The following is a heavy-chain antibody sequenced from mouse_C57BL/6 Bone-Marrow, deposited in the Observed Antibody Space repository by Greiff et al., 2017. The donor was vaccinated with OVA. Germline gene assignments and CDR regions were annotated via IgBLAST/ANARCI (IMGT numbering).Heavy chain of an antibody. CDR3: ARSSSPYYYAMDY. D-gene: IGHD1-1*01. CDR2: IDPEDGET. Sequence: EVKLMESGAELVKPGASVKLSCTASGFNIKDYYMHWVKQRTEQGLEWIGRIDPEDGETKYAQKFKGKATITADTSSNTAYLQLSSLTSEDTAVDYCARSSSPYYYAMDYWGQGTAVTVSS. V-gene: IGHV14-2*01. CDR1: GFNIKDYY. J-gene: IGHJ4*01.